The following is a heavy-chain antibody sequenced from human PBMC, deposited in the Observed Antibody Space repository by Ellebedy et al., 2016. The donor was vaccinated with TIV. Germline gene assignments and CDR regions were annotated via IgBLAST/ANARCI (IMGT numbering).Heavy chain of an antibody. CDR1: GYTFSSYT. CDR3: ARATYGSGSYAYFDY. CDR2: INAGNGNT. J-gene: IGHJ4*02. V-gene: IGHV1-3*01. Sequence: ASVKVSCKASGYTFSSYTVHWVRQAPGQRLEWMGWINAGNGNTKYSQKFQGRVTITRDTSASTAYMELSSLRSEDTAVYYCARATYGSGSYAYFDYWGQGTLVTVSS. D-gene: IGHD3-10*01.